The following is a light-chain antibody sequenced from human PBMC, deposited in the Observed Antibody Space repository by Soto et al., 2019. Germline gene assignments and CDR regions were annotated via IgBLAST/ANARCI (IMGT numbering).Light chain of an antibody. J-gene: IGKJ2*01. CDR3: QQSYTTPFT. CDR2: AAS. CDR1: QSVSTS. Sequence: DIQMTQSPSSLSASVGDRVTITCRASQSVSTSLNWYQQKPEKAPKLLIYAASSLQSGVPSRFSGGGSGTDFTLTISSLQPEDFATYYCQQSYTTPFTFGQGTKLEIK. V-gene: IGKV1-39*01.